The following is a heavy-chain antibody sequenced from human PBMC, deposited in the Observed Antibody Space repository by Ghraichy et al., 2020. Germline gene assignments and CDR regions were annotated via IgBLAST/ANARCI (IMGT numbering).Heavy chain of an antibody. CDR2: IIPIFGTA. CDR1: GGTFSSYA. D-gene: IGHD2-15*01. V-gene: IGHV1-69*13. Sequence: SVKVSCKASGGTFSSYAISWVRQAPGQGLEWMGGIIPIFGTANYAQKFQGRVTITADESTSTAYMELSSLRSEDTAVYYCAKDRDYCSGGSCSEEYYYYYGMDVWGHGTTVTVSS. CDR3: AKDRDYCSGGSCSEEYYYYYGMDV. J-gene: IGHJ6*02.